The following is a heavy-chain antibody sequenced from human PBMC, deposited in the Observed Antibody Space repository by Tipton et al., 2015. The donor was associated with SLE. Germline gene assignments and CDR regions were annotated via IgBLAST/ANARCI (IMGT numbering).Heavy chain of an antibody. CDR3: ARVVLGFNNAAAFDI. V-gene: IGHV4-59*11. CDR2: SYYSGST. CDR1: GGSISSHY. J-gene: IGHJ3*02. D-gene: IGHD1/OR15-1a*01. Sequence: TLSLTCTVSGGSISSHYWSWIRQPPGKGLEWIGYSYYSGSTNYNPSLKSRVTISVDTSKNQFSLKLSSVTAADTAVYYCARVVLGFNNAAAFDIWGQGTMLTVSS.